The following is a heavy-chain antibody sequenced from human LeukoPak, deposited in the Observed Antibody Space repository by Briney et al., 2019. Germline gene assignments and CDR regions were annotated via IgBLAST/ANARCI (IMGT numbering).Heavy chain of an antibody. CDR3: ARLGRISIALGAPYYYYGMDV. CDR2: IYYSGSA. V-gene: IGHV4-59*08. D-gene: IGHD1-26*01. J-gene: IGHJ6*02. CDR1: GGSISSYY. Sequence: PSETLSLTCTVSGGSISSYYWSWIRQPPGKGLEWIGYIYYSGSANYNPSLKSRVTISVDTSKNQFSLKLSSVTAADTAVYYCARLGRISIALGAPYYYYGMDVWGQGTTVTVSS.